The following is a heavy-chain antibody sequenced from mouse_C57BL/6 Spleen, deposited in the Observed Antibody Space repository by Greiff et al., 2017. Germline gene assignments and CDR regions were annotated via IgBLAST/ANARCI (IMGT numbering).Heavy chain of an antibody. Sequence: QVQLQQPGAELVKPGASVKLSCKASGYTFTSYWMHWVKQRPGQGLEWIGMIHPNRGSTNYNEKFKSKATLTVDKSSSTAYMQLSSLTSEDSAVYYCARPSSYDAMDYWGQGTSVTVSS. CDR2: IHPNRGST. J-gene: IGHJ4*01. CDR3: ARPSSYDAMDY. CDR1: GYTFTSYW. D-gene: IGHD1-1*01. V-gene: IGHV1-64*01.